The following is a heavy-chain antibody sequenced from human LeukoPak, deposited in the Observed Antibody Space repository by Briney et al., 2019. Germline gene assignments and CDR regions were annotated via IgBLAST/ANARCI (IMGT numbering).Heavy chain of an antibody. V-gene: IGHV3-11*01. Sequence: GGSLRLSCAASGFTFSYYYMSWIRQAPGKGLEWVSYISSSGCTIYYAASVKGRFTISSDNAKNSLYLQMNSLRAEDTAVYYCARGGGWFGELNDAFDIWGQGTMVTVSS. CDR2: ISSSGCTI. CDR3: ARGGGWFGELNDAFDI. J-gene: IGHJ3*02. D-gene: IGHD3-10*01. CDR1: GFTFSYYY.